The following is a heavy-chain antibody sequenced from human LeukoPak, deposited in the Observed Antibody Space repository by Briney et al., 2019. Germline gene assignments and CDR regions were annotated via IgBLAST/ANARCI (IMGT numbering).Heavy chain of an antibody. CDR3: ARRYYYVDY. J-gene: IGHJ4*02. V-gene: IGHV3-11*04. CDR1: GFTLNDYY. Sequence: GGSLRLSCEASGFTLNDYYTSWIRQAPGKGLEWIAYISSDGSDTDYADSVRGRFTFSRDNAKKSLYLQMNNLRAEDTAVYYCARRYYYVDYWGQGTQVTVSS. D-gene: IGHD3-9*01. CDR2: ISSDGSDT.